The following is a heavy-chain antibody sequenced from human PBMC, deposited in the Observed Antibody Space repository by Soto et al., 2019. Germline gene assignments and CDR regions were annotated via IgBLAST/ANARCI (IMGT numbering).Heavy chain of an antibody. CDR3: AGTTSHYWYYMDV. J-gene: IGHJ6*03. V-gene: IGHV6-1*01. CDR1: GDSVSSNSAA. CDR2: TYYRTRWYY. Sequence: SQTLSLTCVISGDSVSSNSAAWNWIRQSPSRGLEWLGRTYYRTRWYYDYAVSVRSRITVNPDTSKNQFSLQLTSVTPEDTAVYYCAGTTSHYWYYMDVWGKGTTVTVSS. D-gene: IGHD1-7*01.